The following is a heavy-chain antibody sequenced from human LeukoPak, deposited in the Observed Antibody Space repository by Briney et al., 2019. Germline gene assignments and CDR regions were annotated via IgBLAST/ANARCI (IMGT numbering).Heavy chain of an antibody. V-gene: IGHV4-61*02. CDR2: IYTSGGT. J-gene: IGHJ5*02. Sequence: SQTLSLTYTVSGGSFSSGRDYWNWIRQPAGKGLEWIGRIYTSGGTHYNPSLKSRVTMSLDTSRNQVSLKLSSVTAADTAIYYCVKSYYDSTGYSGWFDPWGQGTLVTVSS. CDR1: GGSFSSGRDY. CDR3: VKSYYDSTGYSGWFDP. D-gene: IGHD3-22*01.